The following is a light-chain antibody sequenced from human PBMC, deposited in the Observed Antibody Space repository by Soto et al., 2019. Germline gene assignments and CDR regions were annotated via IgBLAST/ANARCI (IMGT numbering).Light chain of an antibody. J-gene: IGKJ1*01. V-gene: IGKV3-20*01. CDR3: QQYGSAPWT. CDR2: AAS. Sequence: EIVLTQSPGTLPLSPGERATLSCRASLSVASNYVAWYQQKPGQAPRLLIYAASGRATGIPDRFSGSGSGTDFTLTINRLEPEDFAVYYCQQYGSAPWTFGQGTKVEIK. CDR1: LSVASNY.